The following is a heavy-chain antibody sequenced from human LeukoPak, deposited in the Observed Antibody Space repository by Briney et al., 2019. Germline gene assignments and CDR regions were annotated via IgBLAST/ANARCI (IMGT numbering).Heavy chain of an antibody. D-gene: IGHD3-16*02. CDR1: GFTVSSNY. V-gene: IGHV3-53*01. J-gene: IGHJ3*02. Sequence: GGSLRLSCAASGFTVSSNYMSWVRQAPGKGLEWVSVIDSGGSTYYADSVKGRFTISRDNSKNTLYLQMNSLRAEDTAVYYCARDTPTELRLGELSLYLGAFDIWGQGTMVTVSS. CDR2: IDSGGST. CDR3: ARDTPTELRLGELSLYLGAFDI.